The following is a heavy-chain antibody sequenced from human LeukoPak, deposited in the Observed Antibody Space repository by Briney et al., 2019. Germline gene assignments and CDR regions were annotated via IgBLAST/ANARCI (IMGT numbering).Heavy chain of an antibody. CDR3: AKRSPGYYYDSSGYDDFDY. J-gene: IGHJ4*02. Sequence: PGGSLRLSCAASGFRFSDYTMTWVRQAPGKGPEWVSAIGGRGGSTYYADSLGGRFTISRDNSKDMLYLQMNSLRAEDTAVYYCAKRSPGYYYDSSGYDDFDYWGQGTLVTVSS. CDR1: GFRFSDYT. CDR2: IGGRGGST. V-gene: IGHV3-23*01. D-gene: IGHD3-22*01.